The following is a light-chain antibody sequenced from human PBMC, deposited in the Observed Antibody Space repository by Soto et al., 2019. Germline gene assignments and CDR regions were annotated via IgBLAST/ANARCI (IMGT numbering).Light chain of an antibody. CDR2: EVI. CDR1: SSDIGTYNS. CDR3: CSYTSTYTLV. J-gene: IGLJ3*02. V-gene: IGLV2-14*01. Sequence: QPVLTQPASVSGSPGQSITISCTGTSSDIGTYNSVSWYQHHPGKAPKLLIFEVIDRPSGVSDRFSGSKSGNTASLTISGLQPEDEADYYCCSYTSTYTLVCGGGTKVTVL.